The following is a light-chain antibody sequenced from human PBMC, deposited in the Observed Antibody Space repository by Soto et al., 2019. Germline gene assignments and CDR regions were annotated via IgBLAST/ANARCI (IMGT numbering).Light chain of an antibody. CDR3: QQYNSNPLT. J-gene: IGKJ4*01. V-gene: IGKV1-5*03. CDR2: KAS. CDR1: PSVSSW. Sequence: DIQMTQSPSTLSASVGDRVTITCRASPSVSSWLAWYQQKPGKVPKLLIYKASTLESGVPSRFSGSGSGTEFTLTISSLQPDDFATYYCQQYNSNPLTFGGGTKVEIK.